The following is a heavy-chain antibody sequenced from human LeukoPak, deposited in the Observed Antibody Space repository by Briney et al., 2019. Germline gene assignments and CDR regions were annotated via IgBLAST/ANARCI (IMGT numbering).Heavy chain of an antibody. J-gene: IGHJ6*03. D-gene: IGHD5-18*01. CDR3: ARDRSGYSYGTRYYYMDV. Sequence: ASVKVSCKASGYTFTGYYMHWVRQAPGQGLERMGWINPNSGGTNYAQKFQGRVTMTRDTSISTAYMELSRLRSDDTAVYYCARDRSGYSYGTRYYYMDVWGKGTTVTISS. CDR2: INPNSGGT. V-gene: IGHV1-2*02. CDR1: GYTFTGYY.